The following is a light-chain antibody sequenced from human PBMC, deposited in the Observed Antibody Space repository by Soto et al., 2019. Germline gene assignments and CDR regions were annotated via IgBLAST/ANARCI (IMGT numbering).Light chain of an antibody. J-gene: IGLJ2*01. CDR1: SSDIGAYNY. V-gene: IGLV2-8*01. Sequence: QSALTQPPSASGSPRQSVTISCTGTSSDIGAYNYVSWYQQYPGKAPKLIIYDVTERPSGVPDRFSGSKSGNTASLTVSGLRADDEAVYYCNSYAGGDSFDVIFGGGTKLTVL. CDR3: NSYAGGDSFDVI. CDR2: DVT.